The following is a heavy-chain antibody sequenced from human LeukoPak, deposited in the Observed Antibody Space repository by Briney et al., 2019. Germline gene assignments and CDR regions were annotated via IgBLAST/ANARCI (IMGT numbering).Heavy chain of an antibody. Sequence: SETLSLTCTVSGGSISSYYWSWIRQPPGKGLEWIGYIYYSGSTNYNPSLKSRVTISVDTSKNQFSLKLSSVTAADTAVYYCARDCSSTSCEDKKFDYWGQGTLVTVSS. D-gene: IGHD2-2*01. CDR3: ARDCSSTSCEDKKFDY. CDR1: GGSISSYY. J-gene: IGHJ4*02. CDR2: IYYSGST. V-gene: IGHV4-59*12.